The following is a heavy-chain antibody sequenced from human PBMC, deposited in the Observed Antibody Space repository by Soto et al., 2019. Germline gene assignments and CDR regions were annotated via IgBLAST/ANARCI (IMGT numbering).Heavy chain of an antibody. CDR2: IYYSGST. CDR3: ARRGGFTTQFGFDP. D-gene: IGHD3-22*01. V-gene: IGHV4-39*01. Sequence: SETLSLTCTVSGGSISSSSYYWGWIRQPPGKGLEWIGSIYYSGSTYYNPSLKSRVTISVDTSKNQFSLKLSSVTAADTAVYYCARRGGFTTQFGFDPWGQGTLVTVSS. CDR1: GGSISSSSYY. J-gene: IGHJ5*02.